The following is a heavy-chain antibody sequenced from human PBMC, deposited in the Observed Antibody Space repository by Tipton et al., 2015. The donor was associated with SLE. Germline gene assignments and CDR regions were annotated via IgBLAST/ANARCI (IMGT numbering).Heavy chain of an antibody. Sequence: TLSLTCTVSGGSISSYCWNWIRQPPGKGLEWIGYICNSGATNYVPSLKGRVTLSLDTSENQFSLRLISVTAADTAVYYCARGNTSLAGSPFDHWGQGTLVAVSS. CDR2: ICNSGAT. CDR3: ARGNTSLAGSPFDH. D-gene: IGHD2-15*01. CDR1: GGSISSYC. J-gene: IGHJ4*02. V-gene: IGHV4-59*01.